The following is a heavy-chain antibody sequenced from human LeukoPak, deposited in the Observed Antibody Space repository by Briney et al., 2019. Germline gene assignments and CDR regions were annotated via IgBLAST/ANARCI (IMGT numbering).Heavy chain of an antibody. J-gene: IGHJ3*02. D-gene: IGHD5-18*01. CDR2: INAGNGNT. CDR1: GYTFINYA. Sequence: GASVKVSCKASGYTFINYAMHWVRQAPGQRLEWMGWINAGNGNTKFSQKFQGRVTITRDTSACTAYMQLSSLRSEDTAVYYCARDRGYSDGSSDIWGQGTMVTVSS. CDR3: ARDRGYSDGSSDI. V-gene: IGHV1-3*01.